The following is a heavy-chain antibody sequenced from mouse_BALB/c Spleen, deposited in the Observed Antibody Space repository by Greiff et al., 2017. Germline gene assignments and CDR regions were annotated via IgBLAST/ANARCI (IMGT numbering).Heavy chain of an antibody. Sequence: EVKLMESGGGLVQPGGSLKLSCAASGFTFSSYTMSWVRQTPEKRLEWVAYISNGGGSTYYPDTVKGRFTISRDNAKNTLYLQMSSLKSEDTAMYYCARHHYGYDGFDYWGQGTTLTVSS. CDR3: ARHHYGYDGFDY. CDR2: ISNGGGST. D-gene: IGHD2-2*01. CDR1: GFTFSSYT. J-gene: IGHJ2*01. V-gene: IGHV5-12-2*01.